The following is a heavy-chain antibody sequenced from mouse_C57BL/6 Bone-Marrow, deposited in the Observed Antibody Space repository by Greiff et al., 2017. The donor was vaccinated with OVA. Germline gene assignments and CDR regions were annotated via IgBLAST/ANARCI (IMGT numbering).Heavy chain of an antibody. J-gene: IGHJ4*01. V-gene: IGHV1-59*01. CDR1: GYTFTSYW. CDR2: IDPSDSYT. Sequence: QVQLKQPGAELVRPGTSVKLSCKASGYTFTSYWMHWVKQRPGQGLEWIGVIDPSDSYTNYSQKFKGKATLTVDTSSSTAYMQLSSLTSEDSAVYYCARSDGYYAMDYWGQGTSVTVSS. CDR3: ARSDGYYAMDY. D-gene: IGHD2-3*01.